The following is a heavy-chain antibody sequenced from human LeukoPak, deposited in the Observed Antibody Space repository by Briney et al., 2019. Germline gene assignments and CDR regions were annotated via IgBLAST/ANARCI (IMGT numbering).Heavy chain of an antibody. CDR1: GGSFSGYY. CDR3: ARGPMLYSYGFLVPYYFDY. J-gene: IGHJ4*02. V-gene: IGHV4-34*01. Sequence: SETLSLTCAVYGGSFSGYYWRWIRQPPGKGLEWIGEINQSGSTNYNPSLKRRVNISVDTSQEQFFLKLRHVTAADTAGYYCARGPMLYSYGFLVPYYFDYWGQGTLVTVSS. D-gene: IGHD5-18*01. CDR2: INQSGST.